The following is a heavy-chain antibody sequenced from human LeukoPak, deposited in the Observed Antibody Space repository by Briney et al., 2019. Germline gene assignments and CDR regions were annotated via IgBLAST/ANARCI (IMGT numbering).Heavy chain of an antibody. V-gene: IGHV4-61*10. Sequence: SETLSLTCTVSGGSISSGSYYWSWIRQPAGKGLEWLGYIYDSGSTIYNPSLQSRLTISLDTSKNQFSLRLGSVTAADTAVYYCVGEDYVGYRFDYWGEETLVTVSS. CDR1: GGSISSGSYY. CDR3: VGEDYVGYRFDY. CDR2: IYDSGST. D-gene: IGHD4-23*01. J-gene: IGHJ4*02.